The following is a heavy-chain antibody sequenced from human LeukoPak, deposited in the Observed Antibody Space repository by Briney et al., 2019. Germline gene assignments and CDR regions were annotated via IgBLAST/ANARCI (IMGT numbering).Heavy chain of an antibody. V-gene: IGHV1-18*01. CDR3: STGRLDYDSSGNYSKFDH. J-gene: IGHJ5*02. Sequence: ASVKLTCKASGYTFTSYGISWVRQAPGQGLEWMGWISAYNGNTNYAQKLQGRVTMTTDTSTNTAYMELRSLRSDDTTVYYCSTGRLDYDSSGNYSKFDHWGQGTLVTVSS. CDR1: GYTFTSYG. D-gene: IGHD3-22*01. CDR2: ISAYNGNT.